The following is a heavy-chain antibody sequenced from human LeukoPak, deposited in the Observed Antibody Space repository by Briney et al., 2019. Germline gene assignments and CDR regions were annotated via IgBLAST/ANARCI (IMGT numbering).Heavy chain of an antibody. J-gene: IGHJ6*04. CDR1: GGSISSFY. CDR2: IYYSGST. Sequence: SDTLSLTRTVSGGSISSFYGSWIRQSPGKGLEATGYIYYSGSTNYNTSLKSRVTISVDTSNNQFSLMLSSVPAADTAVYYCAREGRVHKSAGMDVWGKGTTVTVSS. CDR3: AREGRVHKSAGMDV. D-gene: IGHD3-10*01. V-gene: IGHV4-59*07.